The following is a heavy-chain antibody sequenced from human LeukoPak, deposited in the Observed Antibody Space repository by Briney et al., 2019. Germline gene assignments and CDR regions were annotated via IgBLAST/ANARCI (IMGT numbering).Heavy chain of an antibody. J-gene: IGHJ3*02. D-gene: IGHD3-22*01. V-gene: IGHV3-33*01. CDR3: NRAYDSSGSDALDI. CDR1: GFTFSSYG. CDR2: IWYDGSNK. Sequence: GGSLRLSCAASGFTFSSYGLHWVRQAPGKGLEWVAVIWYDGSNKYYADSVKGRFTISRDSSKNTLYLQMNSLGAEDTAVYYCNRAYDSSGSDALDIWGQGTMVTVSS.